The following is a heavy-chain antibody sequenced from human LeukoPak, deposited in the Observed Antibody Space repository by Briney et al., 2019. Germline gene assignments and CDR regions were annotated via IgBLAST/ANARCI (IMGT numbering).Heavy chain of an antibody. V-gene: IGHV3-23*01. CDR2: ITGSGGTT. Sequence: GGSLRLSCAASGFTFSSYSMNWVRQAPGKVLEWVSGITGSGGTTYYADSVKGRFTISRDNSKNTLYLQMNSPRAEDTAAYYCAKDGNWARFENWGQGTLVTVSS. J-gene: IGHJ4*02. D-gene: IGHD7-27*01. CDR1: GFTFSSYS. CDR3: AKDGNWARFEN.